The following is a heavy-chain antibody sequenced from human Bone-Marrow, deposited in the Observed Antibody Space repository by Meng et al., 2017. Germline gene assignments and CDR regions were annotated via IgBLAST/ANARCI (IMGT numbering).Heavy chain of an antibody. D-gene: IGHD3-22*01. Sequence: GESLKISCAASGFTFSSYAMHWVRQAPGKGLEWVAVISYDGSNKYYADSVKGRFTISRDNSKNTLYLQMNSLRAEDTAVYYCARALRSFPNPNDSSGPDHNPLDYWGQGTLVTVSS. CDR1: GFTFSSYA. CDR2: ISYDGSNK. CDR3: ARALRSFPNPNDSSGPDHNPLDY. J-gene: IGHJ4*02. V-gene: IGHV3-30*04.